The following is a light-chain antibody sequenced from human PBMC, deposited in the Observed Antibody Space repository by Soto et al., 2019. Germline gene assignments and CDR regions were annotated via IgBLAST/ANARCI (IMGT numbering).Light chain of an antibody. Sequence: QSVLTQPASVSGSPGQSITISCTGTSSDVGGYNYVSWYQYHPGKAPKLIIYDVSNRPSGVSNRFSGSKSGNTASLTISGLQPEDEADYYCSSYTTSNTRQIVFGTGTKVTV. V-gene: IGLV2-14*03. J-gene: IGLJ1*01. CDR2: DVS. CDR3: SSYTTSNTRQIV. CDR1: SSDVGGYNY.